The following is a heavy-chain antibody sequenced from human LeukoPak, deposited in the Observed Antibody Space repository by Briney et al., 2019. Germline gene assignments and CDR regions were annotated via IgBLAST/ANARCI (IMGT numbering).Heavy chain of an antibody. CDR1: GFTFSSYG. J-gene: IGHJ6*03. Sequence: GGSLRLSCAASGFTFSSYGMHWVRQAPGKGLEWVAFIRYDGSNKYYADSVKGRFTISRDNSKNTLYLQMNSLRAEDTAVYYCAKSPQGWYDILTEYYYYYYMDVWGKGTTVTVSS. D-gene: IGHD3-9*01. CDR3: AKSPQGWYDILTEYYYYYYMDV. V-gene: IGHV3-30*02. CDR2: IRYDGSNK.